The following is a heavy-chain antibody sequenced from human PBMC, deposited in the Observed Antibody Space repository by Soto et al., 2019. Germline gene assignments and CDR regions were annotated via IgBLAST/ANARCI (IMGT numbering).Heavy chain of an antibody. V-gene: IGHV3-30-3*01. Sequence: QVQLVESGGGVVQPGRSLRLSCAASGFTFSSYAMHWVRQAPGKGLEWVAVISYDGSNKYYADSVKGRFTISRDNSKNTLYLQMNSLRAEDTAVYYCARDDGGTTVTTDLDYWGQGTLVTVSS. CDR1: GFTFSSYA. CDR2: ISYDGSNK. D-gene: IGHD4-17*01. CDR3: ARDDGGTTVTTDLDY. J-gene: IGHJ4*02.